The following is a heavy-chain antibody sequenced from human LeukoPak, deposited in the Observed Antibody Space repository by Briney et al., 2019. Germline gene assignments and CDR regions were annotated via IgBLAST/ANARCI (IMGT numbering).Heavy chain of an antibody. CDR2: MYSGGAT. CDR3: ARDPSPFYGDYGY. Sequence: GGSLRLSCAASGVTVSSSYMSWVRQAPGKGLEWVSIMYSGGATDYADSVKGRFTISRDNSKNTLYLQMNSLRAEDTAVYYCARDPSPFYGDYGYWGQGTLVTVSS. CDR1: GVTVSSSY. D-gene: IGHD4-17*01. V-gene: IGHV3-66*01. J-gene: IGHJ4*02.